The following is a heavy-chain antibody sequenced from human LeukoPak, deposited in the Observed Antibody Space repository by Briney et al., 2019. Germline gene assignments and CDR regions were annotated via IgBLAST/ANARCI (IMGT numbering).Heavy chain of an antibody. V-gene: IGHV4-59*01. J-gene: IGHJ5*02. D-gene: IGHD3-10*01. CDR3: ARYYYGSGSSRFDP. Sequence: SETLSLTCTVSGGSISSYYWSWIRQPPGKGLEWIGYIYYSGSTNYNPSLKSRVTISVDTSKNQFSLKLSSVTAADTAVYYCARYYYGSGSSRFDPWGQGTLVTVSS. CDR2: IYYSGST. CDR1: GGSISSYY.